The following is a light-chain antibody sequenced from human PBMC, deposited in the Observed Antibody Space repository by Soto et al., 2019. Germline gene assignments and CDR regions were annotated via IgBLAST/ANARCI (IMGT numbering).Light chain of an antibody. CDR3: QQAFSDEWT. Sequence: IQMTQWPSSMFESXGDRVSILRRTRLSIGTFLNGYQQKPGVAPNLXXHTSFSLYSGVPSRFSGSGSVTDFTRTISSLQPEDFATYFGQQAFSDEWTFGQGTKVDI. CDR2: TSF. J-gene: IGKJ1*01. CDR1: LSIGTF. V-gene: IGKV1-39*01.